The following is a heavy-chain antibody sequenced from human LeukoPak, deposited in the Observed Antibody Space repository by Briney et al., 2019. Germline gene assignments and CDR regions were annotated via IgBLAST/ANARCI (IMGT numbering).Heavy chain of an antibody. CDR2: IIPIFGTA. D-gene: IGHD1-7*01. Sequence: VKVSCKASGGSFSSYAISWVRQAPGQGLEWMGGIIPIFGTANYAQKFQGRVTITTDESTSTAYMELSSLRSEDTAVYYCARDNYAGANWFDPWGQGTLVTVS. CDR1: GGSFSSYA. V-gene: IGHV1-69*13. J-gene: IGHJ5*02. CDR3: ARDNYAGANWFDP.